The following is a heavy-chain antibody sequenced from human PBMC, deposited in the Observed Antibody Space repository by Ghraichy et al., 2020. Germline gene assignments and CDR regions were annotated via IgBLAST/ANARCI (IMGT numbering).Heavy chain of an antibody. CDR3: ARLTAVLLWFGESPYYFDY. Sequence: SETLSLTCTVSGGSISSSSYYWGWIRQPPGKGLEWIGSIYYSGSTYYNPSLKSRVTISVDTSKNQFSLKLSSVTAADTAVYYCARLTAVLLWFGESPYYFDYWGQGTLVTVSS. D-gene: IGHD3-10*01. J-gene: IGHJ4*02. CDR1: GGSISSSSYY. CDR2: IYYSGST. V-gene: IGHV4-39*01.